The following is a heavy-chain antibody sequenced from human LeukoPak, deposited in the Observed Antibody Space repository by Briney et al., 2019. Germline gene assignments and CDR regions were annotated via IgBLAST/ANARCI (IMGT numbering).Heavy chain of an antibody. D-gene: IGHD2-2*02. CDR3: AKGEYQLLDLGPSVDY. CDR1: GFTFSSYW. Sequence: AGGSLRLSCAASGFTFSSYWMSWVRQAPGKGLEWVANIKQDGSEKYYVDSVKGRFTISRDNAKNSLYLQMNSLRAEDTAVYYCAKGEYQLLDLGPSVDYWGQGTLVTVSS. V-gene: IGHV3-7*03. CDR2: IKQDGSEK. J-gene: IGHJ4*02.